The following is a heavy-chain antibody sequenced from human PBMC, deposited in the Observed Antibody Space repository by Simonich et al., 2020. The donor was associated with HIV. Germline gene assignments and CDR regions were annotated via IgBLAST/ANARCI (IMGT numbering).Heavy chain of an antibody. CDR3: AAGHGLLRFLEWEGTYMDV. Sequence: QLKLQQWGAGLLKPSETLSLTCAVSVSPFNASSCHWIRQPPGKGLEWIGDINHSEYTNYSPALKRRLIISVEKSKNQFSLKLSSMTAADTAVYYCAAGHGLLRFLEWEGTYMDVWGKGTTVTVSS. CDR2: INHSEYT. D-gene: IGHD3-3*01. V-gene: IGHV4-34*01. CDR1: VSPFNASS. J-gene: IGHJ6*03.